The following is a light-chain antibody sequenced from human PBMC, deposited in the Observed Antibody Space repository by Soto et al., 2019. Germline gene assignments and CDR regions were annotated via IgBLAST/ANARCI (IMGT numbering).Light chain of an antibody. Sequence: EIVLTQSPGTLSLSPGERATLSCRASQSVSSSYLAWYQQKPGQAPRLLIYGASSRATGIPDRFSGGGSGTDFTLTIDNLEPEDFAIYYCQPRSNWPPITFDQGTRPEIK. CDR3: QPRSNWPPIT. V-gene: IGKV3D-20*02. CDR2: GAS. CDR1: QSVSSSY. J-gene: IGKJ5*01.